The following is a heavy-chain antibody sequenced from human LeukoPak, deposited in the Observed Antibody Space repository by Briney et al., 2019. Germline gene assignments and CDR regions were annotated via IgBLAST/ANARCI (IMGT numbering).Heavy chain of an antibody. V-gene: IGHV3-23*01. J-gene: IGHJ4*02. CDR2: ISGSGGST. Sequence: GGSLGLSSAASGFTFSSYAMSWVRQAPGKGLEWVSAISGSGGSTYYADSVKGRFTISRDNSKNTLYLQMNSLRAEDTAVYYCAKGELWFGESYYFDYWGQGTLVTVSS. CDR1: GFTFSSYA. D-gene: IGHD3-10*01. CDR3: AKGELWFGESYYFDY.